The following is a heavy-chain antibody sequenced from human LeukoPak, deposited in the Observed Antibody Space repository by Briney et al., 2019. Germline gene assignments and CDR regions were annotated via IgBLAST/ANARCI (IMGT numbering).Heavy chain of an antibody. V-gene: IGHV3-23*01. D-gene: IGHD6-13*01. CDR3: AKSVRSLAAGLDY. CDR2: ISGSGGST. J-gene: IGHJ4*02. Sequence: GGSLRLSCADSGFTFSNSWMNWVRQAPGKGLEWVSAISGSGGSTYYADSVKGRFTISRDNSKNTLYLQMNSLRAEDTAVYYCAKSVRSLAAGLDYWGQGTLVTVSS. CDR1: GFTFSNSW.